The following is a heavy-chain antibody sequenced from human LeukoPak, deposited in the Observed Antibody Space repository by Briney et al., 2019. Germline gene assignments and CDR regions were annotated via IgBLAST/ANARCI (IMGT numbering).Heavy chain of an antibody. CDR1: GYTFTSYG. CDR2: ISAYNGNT. V-gene: IGHV1-18*01. D-gene: IGHD6-13*01. J-gene: IGHJ4*02. CDR3: ARDRVESGYSSSWTRGYFDY. Sequence: ASVKVSCKASGYTFTSYGISWVRQAPGQGLEWMGWISAYNGNTNYAQKLQGRVTMTTDTSTSTAYMELRSLRSDDTAVYYCARDRVESGYSSSWTRGYFDYWGQGTLVTVSS.